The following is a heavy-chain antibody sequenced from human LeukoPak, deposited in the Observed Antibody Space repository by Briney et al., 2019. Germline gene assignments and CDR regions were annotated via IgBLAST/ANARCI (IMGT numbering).Heavy chain of an antibody. D-gene: IGHD3-3*01. Sequence: GGSLRLSCAASGFTFSSYGMHWVRQAPGKGLEWVAVIWYDGSNKYYADSVKGRFTISRDNSKNTLYLQMNSLRAEDTAVYYCAKDRGTTIFGVVIRNDAFDIWGQGTMVTVSS. CDR1: GFTFSSYG. V-gene: IGHV3-33*06. CDR2: IWYDGSNK. J-gene: IGHJ3*02. CDR3: AKDRGTTIFGVVIRNDAFDI.